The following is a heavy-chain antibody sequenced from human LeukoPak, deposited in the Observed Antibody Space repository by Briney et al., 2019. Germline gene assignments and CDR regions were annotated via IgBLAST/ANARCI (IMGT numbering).Heavy chain of an antibody. CDR1: GFTFSSYA. CDR2: ISYDGSNK. Sequence: GGSLRFSCAASGFTFSSYAMHWVRQAPGKGLEWVAVISYDGSNKYYADSVKGRFTISRDNSKNTLYLQMNSLRAGDTAVYYCAKGNYDFWSGYPGLSYFDYWGQGTLVTVSS. D-gene: IGHD3-3*01. V-gene: IGHV3-30-3*01. J-gene: IGHJ4*02. CDR3: AKGNYDFWSGYPGLSYFDY.